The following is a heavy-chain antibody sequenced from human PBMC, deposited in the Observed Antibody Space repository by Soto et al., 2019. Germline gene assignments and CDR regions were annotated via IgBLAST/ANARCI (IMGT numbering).Heavy chain of an antibody. CDR2: ISWNSGSI. CDR3: AKGRWGGDRGMCED. V-gene: IGHV3-9*01. CDR1: GFTFDDYA. Sequence: DVQLVESGGGLVQPGRSLRLSCAASGFTFDDYAMHWVRQAPGKGLEWVSGISWNSGSIGYADSVKGRFTISRDNAKKSLYRGRSGVRAEDTALYDCAKGRWGGDRGMCEDWGEGTLVTVSS. J-gene: IGHJ4*02. D-gene: IGHD3-16*02.